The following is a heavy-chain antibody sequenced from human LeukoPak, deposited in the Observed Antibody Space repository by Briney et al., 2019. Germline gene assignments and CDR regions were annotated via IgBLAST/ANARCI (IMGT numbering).Heavy chain of an antibody. CDR2: ISYDGSNK. CDR1: EFILSRYA. V-gene: IGHV3-30*04. Sequence: GGSLRLSCVAYEFILSRYAVSWVRQAPGKGLEWVAVISYDGSNKYYADSVKGRFTISRDNSKNTLYLQMNSLRAEDTAVYYCARGGFYDSQIGLDYWGQGTLVTVSS. D-gene: IGHD3-22*01. CDR3: ARGGFYDSQIGLDY. J-gene: IGHJ4*02.